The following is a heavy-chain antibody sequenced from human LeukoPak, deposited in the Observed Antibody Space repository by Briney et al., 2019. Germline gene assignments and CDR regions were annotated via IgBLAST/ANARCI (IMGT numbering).Heavy chain of an antibody. D-gene: IGHD3-22*01. V-gene: IGHV3-23*01. Sequence: GGSLRLSCEASGFTFSPYAMTWVRQAPGRGLEWVSSLSGSGASAYYADSVKGRFIISRDNSKNTLYLQMNSLRAEDTAVYYCAKCYDSSGPSRGLTGFDYWGQGALVTVSS. CDR2: LSGSGASA. J-gene: IGHJ4*02. CDR1: GFTFSPYA. CDR3: AKCYDSSGPSRGLTGFDY.